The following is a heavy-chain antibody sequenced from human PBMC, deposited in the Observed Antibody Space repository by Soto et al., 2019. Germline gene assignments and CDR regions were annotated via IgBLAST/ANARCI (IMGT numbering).Heavy chain of an antibody. J-gene: IGHJ6*03. CDR2: IRSSSSTI. CDR3: ARVRVTAYMDV. CDR1: GFTFSNSG. V-gene: IGHV3-48*01. D-gene: IGHD2-21*02. Sequence: PGGSLRLSCAASGFTFSNSGMNWVRQAPGKGLEWVSYIRSSSSTIYYADSVKGRFTISRDNAKNSLYLQMNSLRAEDTAVYYCARVRVTAYMDVWGKGTTVTAP.